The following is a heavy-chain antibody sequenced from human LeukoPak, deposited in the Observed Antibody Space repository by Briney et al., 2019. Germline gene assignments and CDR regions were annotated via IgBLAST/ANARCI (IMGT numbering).Heavy chain of an antibody. V-gene: IGHV3-15*01. CDR2: IKSKGDGETT. CDR3: ATELRWEALGADY. D-gene: IGHD1-26*01. Sequence: GGSLRLSCTVSGFTFSNAWMRWVRQAPGTGLEWVGRIKSKGDGETTDYAAPVKGRFTISRDDSKNTLYLQLNSLKAEDTAVYYCATELRWEALGADYWGQGTLVIVSS. J-gene: IGHJ4*02. CDR1: GFTFSNAW.